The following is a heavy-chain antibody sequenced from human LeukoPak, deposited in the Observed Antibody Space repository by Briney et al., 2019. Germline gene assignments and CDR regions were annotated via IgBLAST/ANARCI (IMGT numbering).Heavy chain of an antibody. CDR1: GFTFSSYG. CDR2: IWYDGSNK. J-gene: IGHJ4*02. V-gene: IGHV3-33*08. Sequence: GGSLRLSCAASGFTFSSYGMHWVRQAPGKGLEWVAVIWYDGSNKYYADSVKGRFTISRDNSKNTLYLQMNSLRAEDTAVYYCARGGEIYGDYGLFAADYWGQGTLVAVSS. CDR3: ARGGEIYGDYGLFAADY. D-gene: IGHD4-17*01.